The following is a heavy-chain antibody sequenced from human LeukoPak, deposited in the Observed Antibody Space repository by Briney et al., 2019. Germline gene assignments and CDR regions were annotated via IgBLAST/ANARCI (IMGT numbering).Heavy chain of an antibody. V-gene: IGHV1-2*02. CDR2: INPNSGGT. CDR3: ARDKEGMAAAAGRVWFDP. Sequence: ASVKVSCKASGYTFTGYYMHWVRQAPGQGFEWMGWINPNSGGTNYAQKFQGRVTMTRDTSISTAYMELSRLRSDDTAVYYCARDKEGMAAAAGRVWFDPWGQGTLVTVSS. D-gene: IGHD6-13*01. J-gene: IGHJ5*02. CDR1: GYTFTGYY.